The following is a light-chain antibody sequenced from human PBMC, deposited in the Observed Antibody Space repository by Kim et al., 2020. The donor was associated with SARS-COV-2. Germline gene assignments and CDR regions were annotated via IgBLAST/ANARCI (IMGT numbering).Light chain of an antibody. Sequence: GGTVTLPVASSTGAVTSGYYPNWFQPKPGQAPRAMIYSTSNQHSWTPARFSGSLLGGKAALTLSGVQPEDEAEYYCLLYYGGAQRVFGGGTQLTVL. CDR1: TGAVTSGYY. CDR3: LLYYGGAQRV. CDR2: STS. J-gene: IGLJ3*02. V-gene: IGLV7-43*01.